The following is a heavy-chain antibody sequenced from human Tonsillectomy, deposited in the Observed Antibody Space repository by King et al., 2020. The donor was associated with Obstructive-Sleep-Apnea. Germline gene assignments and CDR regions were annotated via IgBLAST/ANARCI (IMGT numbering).Heavy chain of an antibody. V-gene: IGHV3-23*04. CDR2: ICGSGGST. CDR3: AKGALLWFGESPNPHDAFDI. J-gene: IGHJ3*02. D-gene: IGHD3-10*01. Sequence: VQLVESGGGLVQPGGSLRLSCAASGFTFSSYAMSWVRQAPGKGLEWGSAICGSGGSTYYADSVKGRFTISRDNSKNTLYLQMNSLRAEDTAVYYCAKGALLWFGESPNPHDAFDIWGQGTMVTVSS. CDR1: GFTFSSYA.